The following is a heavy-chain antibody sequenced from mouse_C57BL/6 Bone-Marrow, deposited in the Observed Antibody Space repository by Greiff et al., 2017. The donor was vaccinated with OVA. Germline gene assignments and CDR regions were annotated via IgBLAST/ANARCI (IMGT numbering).Heavy chain of an antibody. CDR2: ISSGSSTI. CDR3: AIYYGSSYFYAMDY. D-gene: IGHD1-1*01. V-gene: IGHV5-17*01. CDR1: GFTFSDYG. J-gene: IGHJ4*01. Sequence: EVKLQESGGGLVKPGGSLKLSCAASGFTFSDYGMHWVRQAPEKGLEWVAYISSGSSTIYYADTVKGRFTISRDNAKNTLFLQMTSLRSEDTAMYYCAIYYGSSYFYAMDYWGQGTSVTVSS.